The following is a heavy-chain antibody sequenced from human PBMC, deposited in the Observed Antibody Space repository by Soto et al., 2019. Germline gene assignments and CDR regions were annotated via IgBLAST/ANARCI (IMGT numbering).Heavy chain of an antibody. Sequence: EVQLVESGGGLVQPGRSLRLSCTASGFNFDDYAMHWVRQLPGKGLEWVSGISWNSGSVGYADSVQGRFTISRDNAENSLYLQMNSLRTEDTALYYCAKAESMAGPFDSWGQGTLVTVSS. CDR3: AKAESMAGPFDS. J-gene: IGHJ4*02. D-gene: IGHD6-19*01. V-gene: IGHV3-9*01. CDR2: ISWNSGSV. CDR1: GFNFDDYA.